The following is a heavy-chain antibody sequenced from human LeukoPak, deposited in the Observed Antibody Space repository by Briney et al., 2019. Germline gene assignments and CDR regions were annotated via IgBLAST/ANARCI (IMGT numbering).Heavy chain of an antibody. CDR3: ARDYYDSSQRGPFDY. D-gene: IGHD3-22*01. Sequence: PSQTLSLTCTVSGGSISSGSYYWGWIRQPPGKGLEWIGSIYYSGSTYYNPSLKSRVTISVDTSKNQFSLKLSSVTAADTAVYYCARDYYDSSQRGPFDYWGQGTLVTVSS. CDR1: GGSISSGSYY. CDR2: IYYSGST. V-gene: IGHV4-39*07. J-gene: IGHJ4*02.